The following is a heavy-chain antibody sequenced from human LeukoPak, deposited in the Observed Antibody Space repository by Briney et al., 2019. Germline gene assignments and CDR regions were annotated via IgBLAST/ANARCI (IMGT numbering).Heavy chain of an antibody. CDR3: AKEEMPHAFDL. V-gene: IGHV3-23*01. D-gene: IGHD5-24*01. CDR2: ISGPGPST. J-gene: IGHJ3*01. Sequence: GGSLRLSCAASGFSFQRYAMNWVRQAPGRGLEWVAVISGPGPSTVYADSVKGRFTISRDDSKNTLFLQLDSLRVEDTAIYYCAKEEMPHAFDLWGQGTMVTVSS. CDR1: GFSFQRYA.